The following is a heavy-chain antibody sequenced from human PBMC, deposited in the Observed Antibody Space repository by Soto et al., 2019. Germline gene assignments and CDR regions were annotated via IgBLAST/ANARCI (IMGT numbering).Heavy chain of an antibody. Sequence: EVQLLESGGGLVQSGGSLRLSCAASGFTFSSFAMNWVRQAPGKGLEWVSTISVSGDTTTYADSVKGRFTISRDNSTDTLYLQMNSVRAEDTALYFCAKDGVGWVTTVSYVDSWGQGTRVTVSS. D-gene: IGHD4-4*01. CDR1: GFTFSSFA. J-gene: IGHJ4*02. V-gene: IGHV3-23*01. CDR2: ISVSGDTT. CDR3: AKDGVGWVTTVSYVDS.